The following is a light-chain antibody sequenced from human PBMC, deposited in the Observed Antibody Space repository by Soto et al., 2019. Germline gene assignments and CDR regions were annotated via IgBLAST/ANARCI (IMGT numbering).Light chain of an antibody. Sequence: QSALTQPASLSGSPGQSITISCTGTSSDIGAYDYVSWFQQHPGKAPKLMISEVNNRPSGVSNRFSGSKSGNTAYLTISGLQAEHEAAYFCFSFKTTSTHVFGTGTKVTVL. V-gene: IGLV2-14*01. CDR2: EVN. J-gene: IGLJ1*01. CDR1: SSDIGAYDY. CDR3: FSFKTTSTHV.